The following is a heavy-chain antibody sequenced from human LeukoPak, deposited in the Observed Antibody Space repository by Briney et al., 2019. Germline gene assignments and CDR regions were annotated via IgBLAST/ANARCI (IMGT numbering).Heavy chain of an antibody. V-gene: IGHV3-74*01. CDR1: GFTFSSYW. D-gene: IGHD2-2*01. J-gene: IGHJ5*02. CDR2: INSDGSST. Sequence: GGSLRLSCAASGFTFSSYWMHWVRQAPGKGLVWVSRINSDGSSTSYADSVKGRFTISRDNAKSTLYLQMNSLRAEDTAVYYWARGVGFFSSTSFFWGFAPWGQGTLVPVSP. CDR3: ARGVGFFSSTSFFWGFAP.